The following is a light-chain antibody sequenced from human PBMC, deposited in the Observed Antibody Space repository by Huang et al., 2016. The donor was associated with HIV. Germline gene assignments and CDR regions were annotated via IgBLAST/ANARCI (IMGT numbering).Light chain of an antibody. CDR2: AAS. CDR3: QQSYSLLT. V-gene: IGKV1-39*01. J-gene: IGKJ4*01. Sequence: DIQMTQSPSSLSASVGDRVTITCLANQSISSYLNWYHQKPGKAPKLLIYAASSLQSGVPSRFSGSGSGTDFTLTISSLQPEDFATYYCQQSYSLLTFGGGTKVEIK. CDR1: QSISSY.